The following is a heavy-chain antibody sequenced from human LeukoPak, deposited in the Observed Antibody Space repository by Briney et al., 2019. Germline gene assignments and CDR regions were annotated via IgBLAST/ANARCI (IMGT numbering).Heavy chain of an antibody. CDR2: ISAYNGNT. Sequence: ASVKVSCKASGYTFTSYGISWVRQAPGHGLEWMGWISAYNGNTNYAQKLQGRVTMTTDTSTSTAYMELRSLRSDDTAVYYCARLYYDILTGYPPLVWFDPWGQGTLVTVSS. V-gene: IGHV1-18*01. CDR1: GYTFTSYG. D-gene: IGHD3-9*01. CDR3: ARLYYDILTGYPPLVWFDP. J-gene: IGHJ5*02.